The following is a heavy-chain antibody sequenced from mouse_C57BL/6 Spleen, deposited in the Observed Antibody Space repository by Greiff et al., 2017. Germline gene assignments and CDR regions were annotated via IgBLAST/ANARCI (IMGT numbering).Heavy chain of an antibody. D-gene: IGHD1-1*01. CDR2: IRPISGST. V-gene: IGHV1-64*01. Sequence: VQLQQPGAALVKPGASLKLSCKASGYTFTSCWMHWVTQRPGQGLEWIGMIRPISGSTNHNEGFRGKATLTVDQSSRTAYMQLRSVTSGDSGVYCCARWGYGSKGFAGWGPGSLVTVSA. CDR3: ARWGYGSKGFAG. CDR1: GYTFTSCW. J-gene: IGHJ3*01.